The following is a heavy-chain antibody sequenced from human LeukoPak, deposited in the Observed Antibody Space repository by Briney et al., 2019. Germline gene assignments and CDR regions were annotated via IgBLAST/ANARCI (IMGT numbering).Heavy chain of an antibody. V-gene: IGHV1-46*01. D-gene: IGHD2-21*01. CDR1: GYTFTSYY. Sequence: GASVKVSCKASGYTFTSYYMHWVRQAPGQGLEWMGLINPSGGSTIYAQKFQGRVTMTRDTSTSTVYMELSSLRSEDTAVYYCARAAVGGDCYDYWGQGTLVTVSS. CDR2: INPSGGST. CDR3: ARAAVGGDCYDY. J-gene: IGHJ4*02.